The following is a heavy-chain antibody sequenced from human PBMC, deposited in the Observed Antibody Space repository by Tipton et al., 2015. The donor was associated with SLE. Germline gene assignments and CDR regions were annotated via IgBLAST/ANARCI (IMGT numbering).Heavy chain of an antibody. D-gene: IGHD2-15*01. Sequence: TLSLTCTVSGGSISSHYWSWIRQAPGKGLEWIGYISNSENTSYNPSLKSRVTISLDTSKNQFSLKLRSVTAADTAGYYCAGAWQGDWGGGTCYVLDYWGQGTLVSVSS. J-gene: IGHJ4*02. CDR2: ISNSENT. CDR3: AGAWQGDWGGGTCYVLDY. V-gene: IGHV4-59*11. CDR1: GGSISSHY.